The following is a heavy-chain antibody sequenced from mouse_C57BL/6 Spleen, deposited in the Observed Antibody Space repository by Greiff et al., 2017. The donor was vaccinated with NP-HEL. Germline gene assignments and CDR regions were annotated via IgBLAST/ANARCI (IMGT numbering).Heavy chain of an antibody. CDR1: GYTFTSYW. CDR2: INPSDGGT. CDR3: ARTFITAVVGYFDY. Sequence: QVQLQQPGTELVKPGASVKLSCTASGYTFTSYWMHWVKQRPGQGLEWIGNINPSDGGTNYNEKLKSKATLTVDKSSSTAYMQLSSLTYDDSSVYYCARTFITAVVGYFDYWGQGTTLTVSS. D-gene: IGHD1-1*01. V-gene: IGHV1-53*01. J-gene: IGHJ2*01.